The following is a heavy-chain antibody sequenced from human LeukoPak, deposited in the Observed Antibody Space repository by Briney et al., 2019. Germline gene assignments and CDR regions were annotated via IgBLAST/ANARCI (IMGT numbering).Heavy chain of an antibody. V-gene: IGHV4-38-2*01. CDR1: GYSITSGYY. CDR3: ARGGGYNTFDY. Sequence: PSETLSLTCAVSGYSITSGYYWAWIRQPPGKGLEWIGNIYHSGSTYYNPSLKSRVTVSVDTSKNQFSLKLSSVTAADTAVYSCARGGGYNTFDYWGQGTLVTVSS. CDR2: IYHSGST. D-gene: IGHD5-24*01. J-gene: IGHJ4*02.